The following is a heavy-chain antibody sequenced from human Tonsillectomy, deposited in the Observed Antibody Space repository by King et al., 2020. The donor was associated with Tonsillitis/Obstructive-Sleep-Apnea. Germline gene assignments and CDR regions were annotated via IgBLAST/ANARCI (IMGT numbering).Heavy chain of an antibody. CDR2: IYYSGST. CDR1: GGPISSYY. D-gene: IGHD2-8*01. J-gene: IGHJ3*02. CDR3: ARDMVLEAGGNAFDI. Sequence: VQLQESGPGLMKPSETLSLTCTVSGGPISSYYWNWIRQPPGKGLEWIGYIYYSGSTNYNPSLKSRVPISVDTSKKQLSLKLSSVTAADTAVYYCARDMVLEAGGNAFDIWGHGTMVIVSS. V-gene: IGHV4-59*01.